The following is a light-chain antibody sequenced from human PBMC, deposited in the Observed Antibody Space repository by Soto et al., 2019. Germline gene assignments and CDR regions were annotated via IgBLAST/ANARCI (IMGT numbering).Light chain of an antibody. V-gene: IGKV3-20*01. CDR2: AAS. CDR1: PSVGSNC. CDR3: QQYGSPPWA. Sequence: IVLTQSPGTLSLSPGERATLSCRASPSVGSNCLAWYQQKRGQAPRILIYAASNRASGIPDRFSGSGSGSDFTLTISRLEPEDFAVYYCQQYGSPPWAFGQGTRVEI. J-gene: IGKJ1*01.